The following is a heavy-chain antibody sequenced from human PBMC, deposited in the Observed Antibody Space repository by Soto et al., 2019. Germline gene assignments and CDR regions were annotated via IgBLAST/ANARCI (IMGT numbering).Heavy chain of an antibody. Sequence: SETLSLTCTVSGGSVSSGSYYWRWIRQPPGKGLEWIGYIYYSGSTNYNPSLKSRVTISVDTSKNQFSLKLSSVTAADTAVYYRARAQTWIQLWFFDYWGQGTLVTVSS. V-gene: IGHV4-61*01. J-gene: IGHJ4*02. CDR2: IYYSGST. CDR3: ARAQTWIQLWFFDY. D-gene: IGHD5-18*01. CDR1: GGSVSSGSYY.